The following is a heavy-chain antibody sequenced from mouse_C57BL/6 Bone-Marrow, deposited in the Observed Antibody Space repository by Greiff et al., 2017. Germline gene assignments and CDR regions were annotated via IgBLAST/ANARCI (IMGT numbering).Heavy chain of an antibody. D-gene: IGHD1-1*01. V-gene: IGHV1-64*01. CDR2: IHPNSGST. CDR1: GYTFTSYW. Sequence: QVQLQQPGAELVKPGASVKLSCKASGYTFTSYWMHWVKQRPGQGLEWIGMIHPNSGSTNYNEKFKSKATLTVDKSSSTAYMQLSSLTSEDSAVYYCARGYYGSSSYWYCDVWGTGTTVTVSS. CDR3: ARGYYGSSSYWYCDV. J-gene: IGHJ1*03.